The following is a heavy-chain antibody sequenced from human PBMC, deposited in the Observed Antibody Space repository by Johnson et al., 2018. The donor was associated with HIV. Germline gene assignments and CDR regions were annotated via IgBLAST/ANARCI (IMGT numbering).Heavy chain of an antibody. CDR3: AKDGMVAGSGGADAFDI. Sequence: MLLVESGGGLVQPGGSLRLSCAASGLTFSSNYMSWIRQAPGKGLEWVSVIYRAGSTYYADSVKDRLTISRDNSKNTLYLQMNSLRAEDTAIYYCAKDGMVAGSGGADAFDIWGQGTMVTVSS. D-gene: IGHD6-19*01. CDR1: GLTFSSNY. J-gene: IGHJ3*02. V-gene: IGHV3-66*01. CDR2: IYRAGST.